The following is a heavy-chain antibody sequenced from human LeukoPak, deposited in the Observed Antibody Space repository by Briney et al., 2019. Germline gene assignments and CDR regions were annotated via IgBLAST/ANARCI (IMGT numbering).Heavy chain of an antibody. Sequence: GRSLRLSCAASGFTFSSYAMHWVRQAPGKGLEWVAVISYDGSNKYYVDSVKGRFTISRDNSKNTLYLQMNSLRAEDTALYYSESDVDWFDPWGQGTLVTVSS. CDR2: ISYDGSNK. CDR3: ESDVDWFDP. J-gene: IGHJ5*02. V-gene: IGHV3-30-3*01. D-gene: IGHD2-21*01. CDR1: GFTFSSYA.